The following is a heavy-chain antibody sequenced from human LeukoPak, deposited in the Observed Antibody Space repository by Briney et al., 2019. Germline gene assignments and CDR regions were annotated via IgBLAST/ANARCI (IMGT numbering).Heavy chain of an antibody. CDR1: GFTFSSYA. V-gene: IGHV3-23*01. J-gene: IGHJ4*02. D-gene: IGHD4-17*01. CDR2: ITNGGTT. CDR3: TKDLSALQWAGDETTVTEGY. Sequence: PGGSLRLSCTASGFTFSSYAMNWVRRAPGKGLDWVSVITNGGTTYYADSVKGRFTISRDNSKSTLFLQMNSLRAEDTAIYYCTKDLSALQWAGDETTVTEGYWGQGTLVTVSS.